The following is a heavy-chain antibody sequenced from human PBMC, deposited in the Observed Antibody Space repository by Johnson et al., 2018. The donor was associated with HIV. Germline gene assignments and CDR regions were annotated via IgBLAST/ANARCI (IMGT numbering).Heavy chain of an antibody. CDR1: GFSFSSYA. D-gene: IGHD3-16*01. Sequence: VQLVESGGGVVQPGRSLRLSCAASGFSFSSYAMHWVRQAPGKGLEWVAVVSYDGSERYYADSVKGRFTISRDSSKNTLYLQMNSLRAEDTAVYYCARGSRYTYDNDDVHLLHAFDIWGQGTMVTVSS. CDR2: VSYDGSER. CDR3: ARGSRYTYDNDDVHLLHAFDI. V-gene: IGHV3-30*04. J-gene: IGHJ3*02.